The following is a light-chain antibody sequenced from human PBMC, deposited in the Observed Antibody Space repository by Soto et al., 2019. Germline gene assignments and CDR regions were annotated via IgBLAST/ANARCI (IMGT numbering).Light chain of an antibody. Sequence: DLQLTQSPSFLSASVGDRVTITCRASQGISSYLAWYQQKPGKAPKLLIYAASTLQSGVPSRFSGSGSVTEFTLTISSLQPEDFATYYCQQLNSYPRTFGQGTKLEIK. CDR2: AAS. V-gene: IGKV1-9*01. CDR1: QGISSY. J-gene: IGKJ2*01. CDR3: QQLNSYPRT.